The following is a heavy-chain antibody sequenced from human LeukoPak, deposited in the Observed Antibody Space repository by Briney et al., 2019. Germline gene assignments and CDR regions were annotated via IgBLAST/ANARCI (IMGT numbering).Heavy chain of an antibody. D-gene: IGHD1-26*01. Sequence: ASVKVSCKASGYTFTGYYMHWVRQAPGQGLEWMGWINPNSGGTNYAQKFQGRVTMTRDMSTSTVYMELSSLRSDDTAVYYCARGDSGIPDYWGQGTLVTVSP. CDR2: INPNSGGT. CDR3: ARGDSGIPDY. CDR1: GYTFTGYY. V-gene: IGHV1-2*02. J-gene: IGHJ4*02.